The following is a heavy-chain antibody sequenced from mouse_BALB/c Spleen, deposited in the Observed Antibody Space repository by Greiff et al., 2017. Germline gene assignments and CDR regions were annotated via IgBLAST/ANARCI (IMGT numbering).Heavy chain of an antibody. J-gene: IGHJ4*01. CDR1: GFSLTSYG. V-gene: IGHV2-9*02. D-gene: IGHD1-1*01. Sequence: VKLVESGPGLVAPSQSLSITCTVSGFSLTSYGVHWVRQPPGKGLEWLGVIWAGGSTNYNSALMSRLSISKDNSKSQVFLKMNSLQTDDTAMYYCARDGYYGDAMDYWGQGTSVTVSS. CDR2: IWAGGST. CDR3: ARDGYYGDAMDY.